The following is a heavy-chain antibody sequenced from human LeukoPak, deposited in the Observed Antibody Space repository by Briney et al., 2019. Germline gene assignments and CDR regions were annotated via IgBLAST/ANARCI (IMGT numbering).Heavy chain of an antibody. J-gene: IGHJ4*02. CDR1: GYTFTSYD. V-gene: IGHV1-8*01. CDR3: ARVGYDSSGYPVDY. CDR2: MNPNSGNT. Sequence: ASVKVSCKASGYTFTSYDINWVRQATGQGLERMGWMNPNSGNTGYAQKFQGRVTMTRNTSISTAYMELSSLRSEDTAVYYCARVGYDSSGYPVDYWGQGTLVTVSS. D-gene: IGHD3-22*01.